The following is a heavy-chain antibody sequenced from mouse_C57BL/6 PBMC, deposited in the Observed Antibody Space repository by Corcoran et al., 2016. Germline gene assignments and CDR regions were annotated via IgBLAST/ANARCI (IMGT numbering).Heavy chain of an antibody. CDR2: INTYSGVP. CDR3: ARYGSSYSFAY. CDR1: GYTFTTYG. Sequence: QIKLVQSGPELKKPGETVKISCKASGYTFTTYGMSWVKQAPGKGLKWMGWINTYSGVPTYADDFKGRFAFSLETSASTAYLQINNLKNEDTATYFCARYGSSYSFAYWGQGTLVTVSA. D-gene: IGHD1-1*01. J-gene: IGHJ3*01. V-gene: IGHV9-3*01.